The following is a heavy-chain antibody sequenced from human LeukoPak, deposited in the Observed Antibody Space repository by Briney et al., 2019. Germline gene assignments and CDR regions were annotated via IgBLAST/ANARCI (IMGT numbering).Heavy chain of an antibody. CDR2: IYHSGST. D-gene: IGHD2-8*01. CDR3: ARESVRPYFDY. CDR1: GGSISTYY. Sequence: SETLSLTCTVSGGSISTYYWTWIRQPPGKGLEWIGYIYHSGSTNYNPSLKSRVTISVDTSKNQFSLMLSSVTAADTGVYYCARESVRPYFDYWGQGTLVTVSS. V-gene: IGHV4-59*12. J-gene: IGHJ4*02.